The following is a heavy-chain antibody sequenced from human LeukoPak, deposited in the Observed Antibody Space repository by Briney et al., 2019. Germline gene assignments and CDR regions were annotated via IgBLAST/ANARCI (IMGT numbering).Heavy chain of an antibody. Sequence: GGSLRLYCAASGFTFSSYAMHWVRQAPGKGLEWVAVISYDGSNKYYADSVKGRFTISRDNSKNTLYLQMNSLRAEDTAVYYCARDFYDSSAKILDYWGQGTLVTVSS. CDR1: GFTFSSYA. CDR2: ISYDGSNK. D-gene: IGHD3-22*01. V-gene: IGHV3-30-3*01. J-gene: IGHJ4*02. CDR3: ARDFYDSSAKILDY.